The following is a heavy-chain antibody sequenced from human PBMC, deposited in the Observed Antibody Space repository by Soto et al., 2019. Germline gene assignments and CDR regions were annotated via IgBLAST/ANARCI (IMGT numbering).Heavy chain of an antibody. J-gene: IGHJ4*02. CDR2: MYQSGST. D-gene: IGHD3-3*01. CDR3: ATKIFGLVVTAYYFDP. Sequence: QLQLQASGPGLVKPSETMSLTCTVSGGSINISNYYWGWIRQSPGKVREWIGSMYQSGSTFYNPSLKSRANISVDTSKNQSSMKLTSVTAADSEVYYCATKIFGLVVTAYYFDPWGQGILVSVSS. CDR1: GGSINISNYY. V-gene: IGHV4-39*01.